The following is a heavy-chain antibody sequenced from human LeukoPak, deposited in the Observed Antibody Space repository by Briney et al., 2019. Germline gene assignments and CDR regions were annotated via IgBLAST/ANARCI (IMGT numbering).Heavy chain of an antibody. CDR2: ISYDGSNK. CDR3: AKDVLRLGELSFSQYYYYYGMDV. CDR1: GFTFSSYG. V-gene: IGHV3-30*18. J-gene: IGHJ6*02. Sequence: GGSLRLSCAASGFTFSSYGMHWVRQAPGKGLEWVAVISYDGSNKYYADSVKGRFTISRDNSKNTLYLQMNSLRAEDTAVYYCAKDVLRLGELSFSQYYYYYGMDVWGQGTTVTVSS. D-gene: IGHD3-16*02.